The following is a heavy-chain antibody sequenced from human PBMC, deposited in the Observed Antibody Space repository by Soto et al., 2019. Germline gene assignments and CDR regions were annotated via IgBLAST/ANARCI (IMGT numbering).Heavy chain of an antibody. Sequence: ASVKASCKASGYAFTTYHMHWVRQAPGQGLEWMGMIDPSDGTTTYAQKLQGRVTMTRDTATSTVYMELSSLRSEDTAVYYCARDEVPDVQNDAFDIWGQGTMVTVSS. V-gene: IGHV1-46*04. J-gene: IGHJ3*02. CDR3: ARDEVPDVQNDAFDI. CDR2: IDPSDGTT. CDR1: GYAFTTYH.